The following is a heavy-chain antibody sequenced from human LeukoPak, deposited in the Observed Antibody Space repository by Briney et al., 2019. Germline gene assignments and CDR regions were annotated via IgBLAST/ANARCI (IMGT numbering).Heavy chain of an antibody. V-gene: IGHV3-33*01. CDR1: GFIFSGYG. D-gene: IGHD3-10*01. CDR2: IWNDGSIK. CDR3: ARGMSSWAMVRGLSNWFDP. Sequence: GGSLRLSCAASGFIFSGYGMHWVRQAPGKGLEWVAVIWNDGSIKYYGESVKGRFTISRDNSKNTLYLQMNGLRAEDTAVYYCARGMSSWAMVRGLSNWFDPWGQGTLVTVSS. J-gene: IGHJ5*02.